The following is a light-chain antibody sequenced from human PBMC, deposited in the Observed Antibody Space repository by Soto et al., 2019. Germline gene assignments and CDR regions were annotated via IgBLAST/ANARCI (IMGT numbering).Light chain of an antibody. V-gene: IGKV1-13*02. J-gene: IGKJ3*01. CDR1: QGISSA. Sequence: AIQLTQSPSSLSASVGDRVTITCRASQGISSALAWYQQKPGKAPKLLIYDASSLESGVPSRFSGSGSGTDFTLTSSSLQPEDFATYYCQQFNSYLFTFGPGTKVDIK. CDR3: QQFNSYLFT. CDR2: DAS.